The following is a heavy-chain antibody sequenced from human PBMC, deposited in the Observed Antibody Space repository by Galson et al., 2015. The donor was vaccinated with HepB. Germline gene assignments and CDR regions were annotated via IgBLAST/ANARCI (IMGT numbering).Heavy chain of an antibody. CDR3: ARGVRGYVGYFDL. Sequence: CAISGDSVPRNSAAWNWIRQSPSRGLEWLGMTYYKSKWYNDYAVSVKSRITINPDTSKNQFSLQLNSVTPEDTAVYYCARGVRGYVGYFDLWGRGTLVTVSS. CDR1: GDSVPRNSAA. V-gene: IGHV6-1*01. J-gene: IGHJ2*01. CDR2: TYYKSKWYN. D-gene: IGHD3-10*01.